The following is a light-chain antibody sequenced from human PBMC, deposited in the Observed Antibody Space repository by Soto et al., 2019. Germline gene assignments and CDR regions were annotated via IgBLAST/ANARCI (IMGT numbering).Light chain of an antibody. CDR1: QSVSTY. J-gene: IGKJ4*01. Sequence: ETVFTQSPATLSLSPGERATLSCRASQSVSTYLAWYQQKPGQAPRLLIYDASNRATGIPARFSGSGSGTDFTLTISSLEPEDFAVYYCQQRNNWPPVTFGGGTKVDIK. CDR2: DAS. V-gene: IGKV3-11*01. CDR3: QQRNNWPPVT.